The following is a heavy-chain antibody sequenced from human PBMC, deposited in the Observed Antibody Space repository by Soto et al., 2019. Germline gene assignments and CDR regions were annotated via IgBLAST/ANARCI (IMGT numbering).Heavy chain of an antibody. Sequence: GGSLRLSCAASGFTFSSYAMSWVRQAPGKGLEWVSAISGSGGSTYYADSVKGRFTISRDNSKNTLYLQMNSLRAEDTAVYYCAKVAPVNTAIFTHFDYWGQGTLVTVSS. V-gene: IGHV3-23*01. D-gene: IGHD5-18*01. J-gene: IGHJ4*02. CDR3: AKVAPVNTAIFTHFDY. CDR1: GFTFSSYA. CDR2: ISGSGGST.